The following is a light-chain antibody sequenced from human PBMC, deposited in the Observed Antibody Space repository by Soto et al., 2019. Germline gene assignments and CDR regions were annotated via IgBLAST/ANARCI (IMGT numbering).Light chain of an antibody. CDR3: QQYNSPLT. Sequence: EIVMTQSPAALSVSPGERVTLSCRASQSISFNLAWYQQKPGQAPRLLIYGASSRATGIPDRFSGSGSGTDFTLIISRLEPEDFAVYYCQQYNSPLTFGGGTKVDIK. CDR1: QSISFN. J-gene: IGKJ4*01. V-gene: IGKV3D-15*01. CDR2: GAS.